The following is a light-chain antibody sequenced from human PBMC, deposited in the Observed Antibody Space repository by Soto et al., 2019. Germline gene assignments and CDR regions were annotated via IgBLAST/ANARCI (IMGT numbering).Light chain of an antibody. V-gene: IGKV3-20*01. CDR2: GAS. CDR1: QTVSSSY. CDR3: QHYAMSPPFT. Sequence: EIVLTQSPGTLSLSPGEGATLSCRASQTVSSSYLGWYQQKAGQAPRLLIYGASGRATGIPDRFSGSGSGTDFTLTISGLEPEDFAVYYCQHYAMSPPFTFGPGTKVDIK. J-gene: IGKJ3*01.